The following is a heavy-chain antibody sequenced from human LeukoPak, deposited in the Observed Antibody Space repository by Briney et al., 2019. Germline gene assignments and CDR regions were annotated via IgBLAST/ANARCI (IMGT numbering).Heavy chain of an antibody. V-gene: IGHV4-34*01. CDR2: IYHSGST. CDR3: ARSRGIGYCSGGSCYHDAFDI. Sequence: SETLSLTCAVYGGSFSGYYWSWIRQPPGKGLEWIGSIYHSGSTYYNPSLKSRVTISVDTSKNQFSLKLSSVTAADTAVYYCARSRGIGYCSGGSCYHDAFDIWGQGTMVAVSS. J-gene: IGHJ3*02. D-gene: IGHD2-15*01. CDR1: GGSFSGYY.